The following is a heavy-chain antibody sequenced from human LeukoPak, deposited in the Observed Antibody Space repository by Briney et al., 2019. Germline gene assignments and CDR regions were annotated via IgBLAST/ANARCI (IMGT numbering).Heavy chain of an antibody. Sequence: SETLSLTCTVSGGSISSYYWSWIRQPPGKGLEWIGYIYYSGSTNYNPSLKSRVTISVDTSKNQFSLKLSSVTAADTAVYYCAREGSSSSIPYFDYWGQGTLVTVSS. CDR1: GGSISSYY. J-gene: IGHJ4*02. CDR2: IYYSGST. V-gene: IGHV4-59*01. D-gene: IGHD6-13*01. CDR3: AREGSSSSIPYFDY.